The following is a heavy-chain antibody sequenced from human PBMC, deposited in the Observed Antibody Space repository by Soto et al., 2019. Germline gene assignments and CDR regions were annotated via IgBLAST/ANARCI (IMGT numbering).Heavy chain of an antibody. CDR2: ISYDGSNK. J-gene: IGHJ6*02. V-gene: IGHV3-30*18. CDR1: GFTFSSYG. CDR3: AKDRRSDYSYGMDV. Sequence: GGSLRLTCSESGFTFSSYGMHGVRQAPGKGLEWVAVISYDGSNKYYADSVKGRFTISRDNSTNTLYLQMNSLGAEDTAVYYCAKDRRSDYSYGMDVWGQGTTVPVSS.